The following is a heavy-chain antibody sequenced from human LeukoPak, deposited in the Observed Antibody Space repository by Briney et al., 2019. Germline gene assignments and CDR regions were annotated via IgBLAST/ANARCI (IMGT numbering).Heavy chain of an antibody. D-gene: IGHD6-13*01. Sequence: GESLKISCKGSGYSLTRHWIAWVRQMPGKGLEWMGIIYPGDSDTTYSPSFQGQVTISVDKSISTAYLQWSSLRASDTAVYYCARKGAAAGNYYYYYAMDVWGQGTTVTVSS. CDR1: GYSLTRHW. V-gene: IGHV5-51*01. CDR3: ARKGAAAGNYYYYYAMDV. CDR2: IYPGDSDT. J-gene: IGHJ6*02.